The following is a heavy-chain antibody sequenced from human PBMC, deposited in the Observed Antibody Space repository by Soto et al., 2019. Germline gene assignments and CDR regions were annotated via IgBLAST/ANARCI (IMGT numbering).Heavy chain of an antibody. CDR1: GFTFSSYA. CDR2: ISGSGGST. CDR3: EKDRDILAVPADNDY. D-gene: IGHD2-2*01. Sequence: QLGGSLRLSCAASGFTFSSYAMSWVRQAPGKGLEWVSAISGSGGSTYYADSVKGRFTISRDNSKNTLYLQMNSLRAEDTAVYYCEKDRDILAVPADNDYWGQGTLVTVSS. J-gene: IGHJ4*02. V-gene: IGHV3-23*01.